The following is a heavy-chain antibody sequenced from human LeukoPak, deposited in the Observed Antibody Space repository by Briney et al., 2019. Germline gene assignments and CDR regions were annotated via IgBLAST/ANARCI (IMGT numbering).Heavy chain of an antibody. CDR2: ISGYNDNT. V-gene: IGHV1-18*01. CDR1: GYTFSSYG. CDR3: ARVDGSGSGNWFDP. Sequence: ASVKVSCKASGYTFSSYGITWVRQAPGQGLEWMGWISGYNDNTNYAQKLQGRVTMTTDTSTSTAYMELRSLRSDDTAVYYCARVDGSGSGNWFDPWGQGTLVTVSS. J-gene: IGHJ5*02. D-gene: IGHD3-10*01.